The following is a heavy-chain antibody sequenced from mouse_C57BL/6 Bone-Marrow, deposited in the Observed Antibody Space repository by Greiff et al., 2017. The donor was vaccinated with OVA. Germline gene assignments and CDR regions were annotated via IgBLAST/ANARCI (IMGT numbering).Heavy chain of an antibody. CDR3: ARHPGDY. CDR2: ISNGGGST. CDR1: GFTFSDYY. Sequence: EVKLVESGGGLVQPGGSLKLSCAASGFTFSDYYMYWVRQTPEKRLEWVAYISNGGGSTYYPDTVQGRVTISRDKAKNTLYLQMSRLKSEDTAMYYSARHPGDYWGQGTTLTVSS. V-gene: IGHV5-12*01. J-gene: IGHJ2*01.